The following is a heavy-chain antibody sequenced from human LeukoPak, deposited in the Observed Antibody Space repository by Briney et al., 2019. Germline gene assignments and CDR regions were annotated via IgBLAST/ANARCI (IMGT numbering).Heavy chain of an antibody. Sequence: PGRSLRLSCAASGFTFSSYGMHWVRQAPAKGLEWVAVISYDGSNKYYADSVKGRFTISRDNSKNTLYLQMNSLRAEDTAVYYCARDLPSSSHPSDIWGGCPDYWGQGTLVTVSS. J-gene: IGHJ4*02. CDR3: ARDLPSSSHPSDIWGGCPDY. V-gene: IGHV3-30*03. CDR1: GFTFSSYG. D-gene: IGHD3-3*01. CDR2: ISYDGSNK.